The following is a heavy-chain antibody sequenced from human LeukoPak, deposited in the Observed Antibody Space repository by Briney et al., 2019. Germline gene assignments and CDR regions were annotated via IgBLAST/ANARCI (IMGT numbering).Heavy chain of an antibody. J-gene: IGHJ4*02. V-gene: IGHV1-46*01. Sequence: ASVTISCTASGYTFSDYFIHWVRQAPGQRLEWMGLVNPTHSDTTYAPTFQSRVTMTRDSSTNTVYMDLNSLTSDDTAVYFCXXXXXXXXXSPLLKYWGQGSLVIVS. CDR1: GYTFSDYF. CDR3: XXXXXXXXXSPLLKY. CDR2: VNPTHSDT.